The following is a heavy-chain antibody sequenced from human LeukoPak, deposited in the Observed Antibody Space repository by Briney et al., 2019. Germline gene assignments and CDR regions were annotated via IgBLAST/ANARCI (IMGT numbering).Heavy chain of an antibody. J-gene: IGHJ6*03. D-gene: IGHD1-26*01. CDR3: ARGMEPYYYMDV. CDR1: GYTFNGYY. V-gene: IGHV1-2*02. Sequence: ASVKVSCKASGYTFNGYYMHWVRQAPGQGLEWMGWINPNSGGTNYAQKFQGRVTMTRDTSISTAYMELSRLRSDDTAVYYCARGMEPYYYMDVWGKGTTVTISS. CDR2: INPNSGGT.